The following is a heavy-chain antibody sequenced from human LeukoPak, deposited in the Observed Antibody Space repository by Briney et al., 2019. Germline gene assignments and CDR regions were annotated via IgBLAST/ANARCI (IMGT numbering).Heavy chain of an antibody. CDR3: ARSIGGGFDY. CDR2: INSDGSGT. V-gene: IGHV3-74*01. J-gene: IGHJ4*02. Sequence: GGSLRLSCAASGFTFSSYWMYWVRQAPGKGLVWVSRINSDGSGTIYADSVKGRFTISRDNAKNTLYLQMNSLRAEDTAVYYCARSIGGGFDYWGQGTLVTVSS. CDR1: GFTFSSYW. D-gene: IGHD3-16*01.